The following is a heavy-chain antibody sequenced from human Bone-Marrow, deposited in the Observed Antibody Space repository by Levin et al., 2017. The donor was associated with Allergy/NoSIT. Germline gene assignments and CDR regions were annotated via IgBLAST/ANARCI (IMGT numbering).Heavy chain of an antibody. J-gene: IGHJ5*02. CDR2: IYYSGST. CDR3: ARQILSYYYGSGSYSNWFDP. CDR1: GGSISSSSYY. D-gene: IGHD3-10*01. Sequence: ESLKISCTVSGGSISSSSYYWGGIRQPPGKGLEWIGSIYYSGSTYYNPSLKSRVTISVDTSKNQFSLKLSSVTAADTAVYYCARQILSYYYGSGSYSNWFDPWGQGTLVTVSS. V-gene: IGHV4-39*01.